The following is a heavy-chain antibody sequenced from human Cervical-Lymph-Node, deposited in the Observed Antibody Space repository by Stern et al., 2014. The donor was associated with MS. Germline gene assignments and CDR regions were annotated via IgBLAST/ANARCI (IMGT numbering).Heavy chain of an antibody. Sequence: QVQLVQSGAEVKKPGASVKVSCKASGYTFTTYIVTWVRQAPGQGLEWMGWINAGNGHTKYSQNFQGRVTIIRDTSASTAYMELSGLRSDDTAVYYCARARGGSNWNFDYWGQGTLVTVSS. CDR2: INAGNGHT. V-gene: IGHV1-3*01. J-gene: IGHJ4*02. CDR1: GYTFTTYI. CDR3: ARARGGSNWNFDY. D-gene: IGHD1-1*01.